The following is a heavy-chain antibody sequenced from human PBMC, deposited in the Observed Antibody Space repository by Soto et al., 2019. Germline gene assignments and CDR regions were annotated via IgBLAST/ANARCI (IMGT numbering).Heavy chain of an antibody. J-gene: IGHJ4*02. CDR2: INHSGST. CDR3: AREAYYYDSSGYSPFDY. D-gene: IGHD3-22*01. V-gene: IGHV4-34*01. CDR1: GGSFSGYY. Sequence: PSETLSLTCAVYGGSFSGYYWSWIRQPPGKGLEWIGEINHSGSTNFNPSLKSRVTISVDTSKNQFSLKLSSVTAADTAVYYCAREAYYYDSSGYSPFDYWGQGTLVTVS.